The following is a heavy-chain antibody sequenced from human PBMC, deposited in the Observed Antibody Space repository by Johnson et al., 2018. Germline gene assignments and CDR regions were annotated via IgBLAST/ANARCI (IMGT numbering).Heavy chain of an antibody. V-gene: IGHV3-48*02. J-gene: IGHJ1*01. D-gene: IGHD1-14*01. CDR3: ASQPSGTQH. Sequence: VQLVESGGGLVQPGGSLRLSCAASGFTFSNYNMNWVRQAPGKGLEWLSYISSSSSTNYYADYVEGRFTISGDNAKNSLYLQMNSLGDEDTAVEYCASQPSGTQHGGQGTLVTDSS. CDR2: ISSSSSTN. CDR1: GFTFSNYN.